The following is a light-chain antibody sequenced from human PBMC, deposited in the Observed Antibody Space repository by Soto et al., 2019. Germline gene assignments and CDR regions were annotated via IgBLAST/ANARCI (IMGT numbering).Light chain of an antibody. CDR3: SSYTSSNTLV. CDR2: EVS. V-gene: IGLV2-14*01. Sequence: QSALTQPASVSGSPGQSITFSCTGTSSDVGAYNYVSWYQQHPGKVPKLMIYEVSNRPSGVSNRFSGSKSGNTASLTISGLQAEDEADYYCSSYTSSNTLVFGGGTKLTVL. J-gene: IGLJ2*01. CDR1: SSDVGAYNY.